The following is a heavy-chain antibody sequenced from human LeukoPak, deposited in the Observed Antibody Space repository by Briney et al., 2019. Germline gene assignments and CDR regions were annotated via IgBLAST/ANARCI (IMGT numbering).Heavy chain of an antibody. CDR2: INSDGSST. Sequence: PGGSLRLSCAASGFTFSSYWMHWVRQAPGKGLVWVSRINSDGSSTSYADSVKGRFTISRDNAKNTLYLQMNSLRAEDTAVYYCARGLGGYYDSSGYLQPDLDYWGQGTLVTVSS. CDR3: ARGLGGYYDSSGYLQPDLDY. V-gene: IGHV3-74*01. D-gene: IGHD3-22*01. CDR1: GFTFSSYW. J-gene: IGHJ4*02.